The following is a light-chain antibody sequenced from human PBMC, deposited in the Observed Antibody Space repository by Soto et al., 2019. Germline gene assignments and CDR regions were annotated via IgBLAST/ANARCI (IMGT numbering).Light chain of an antibody. CDR3: HQYNNWHLPMYT. CDR2: GAS. J-gene: IGKJ2*01. CDR1: QSVSSN. Sequence: EIVMTQSPATLSVSPGERATLSCRASQSVSSNLAWYQQKPGQAPRLLIYGASTRATVIPARFSGSGSGTEFTLTISSLQSEDFAVYYCHQYNNWHLPMYTFGQGTKLEIK. V-gene: IGKV3-15*01.